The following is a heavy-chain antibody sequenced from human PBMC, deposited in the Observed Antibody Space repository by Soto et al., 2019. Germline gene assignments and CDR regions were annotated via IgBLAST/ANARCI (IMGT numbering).Heavy chain of an antibody. CDR1: GGSISTYY. D-gene: IGHD6-19*01. CDR3: ARHDSGGWYGRYFDY. J-gene: IGHJ4*02. V-gene: IGHV4-59*08. CDR2: IYDSGST. Sequence: PSETLSLTCAVSGGSISTYYWSWIRQSPGKGLEWIGYIYDSGSTNYNPSLKSRVTISLDTSKNQFSLKLSSLTAADTAVYYCARHDSGGWYGRYFDYWGRGTLVTVSS.